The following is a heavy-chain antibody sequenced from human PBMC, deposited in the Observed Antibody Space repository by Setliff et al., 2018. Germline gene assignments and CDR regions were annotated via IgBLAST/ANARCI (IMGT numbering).Heavy chain of an antibody. V-gene: IGHV3-30*02. D-gene: IGHD1-26*01. CDR2: IQYDGGDE. J-gene: IGHJ5*01. CDR1: GFAFSAYS. CDR3: ARAGAPISHDQWFES. Sequence: GGSLRLSCAASGFAFSAYSMHWVRQAPGKGLEWVAFIQYDGGDEYYADSVKGRFTISRDNSKNTMFLQMNRLRAEDTAVYSCARAGAPISHDQWFESWGRGTLV.